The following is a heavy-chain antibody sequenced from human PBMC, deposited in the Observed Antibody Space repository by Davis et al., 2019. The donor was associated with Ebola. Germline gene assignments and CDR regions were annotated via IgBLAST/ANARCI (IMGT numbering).Heavy chain of an antibody. V-gene: IGHV3-23*01. CDR2: IADSGGAT. Sequence: GESLKISCAASGFTFSNYAMSWVRQSPGKGLEWVSSIADSGGATYYTDSVKGRFAVSRDNSKNTPYLHMNSLRVEDTAVYYCAKRWELHYFDYWGQGALVAVSS. D-gene: IGHD1-7*01. CDR3: AKRWELHYFDY. J-gene: IGHJ4*02. CDR1: GFTFSNYA.